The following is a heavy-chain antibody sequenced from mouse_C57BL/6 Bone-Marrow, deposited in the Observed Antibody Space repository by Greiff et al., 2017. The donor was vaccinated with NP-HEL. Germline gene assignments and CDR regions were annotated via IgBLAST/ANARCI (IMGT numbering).Heavy chain of an antibody. Sequence: VQLQQSGPELVKPGASVKIPCKASGYTFTDYNMDWVKQSHGKSLEWIGDIYPNNGGTIYNQKFKGKATLTVDKSSSTAYMELRSLTSEDTAVYYCARGGQQRGFAYWGQGTLVTVSA. CDR3: ARGGQQRGFAY. CDR1: GYTFTDYN. J-gene: IGHJ3*01. CDR2: IYPNNGGT. V-gene: IGHV1-18*01.